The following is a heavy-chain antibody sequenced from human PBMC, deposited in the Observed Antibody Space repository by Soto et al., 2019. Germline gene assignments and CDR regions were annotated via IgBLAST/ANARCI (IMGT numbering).Heavy chain of an antibody. V-gene: IGHV4-4*02. J-gene: IGHJ5*02. CDR1: GGSISSSNW. Sequence: QVQLQESGPGLVKPSGTLSLTCAVSGGSISSSNWWSWVRQPPGKGLEWIGEIYHSGSTNYNPSLMNLVTIAVDKPKIQFSLMLSSVAAADTAVYYCVRDYMVLGVMRWFDPWGQGTLVTVSS. CDR2: IYHSGST. CDR3: VRDYMVLGVMRWFDP. D-gene: IGHD3-10*01.